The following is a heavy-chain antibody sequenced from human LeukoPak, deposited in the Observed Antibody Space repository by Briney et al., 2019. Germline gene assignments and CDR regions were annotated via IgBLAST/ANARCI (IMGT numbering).Heavy chain of an antibody. D-gene: IGHD5-18*01. CDR2: IYYSGYT. CDR1: GGSISSYY. J-gene: IGHJ4*02. CDR3: ARARKYSYGPWSY. Sequence: SETLSLTCTVSGGSISSYYWSWIRQPPGKGLEWIGYIYYSGYTNYNPSLKSRVTISVDTSKNQFSLKLSSVTAADTAVYYCARARKYSYGPWSYWGQGTLVTVSS. V-gene: IGHV4-59*12.